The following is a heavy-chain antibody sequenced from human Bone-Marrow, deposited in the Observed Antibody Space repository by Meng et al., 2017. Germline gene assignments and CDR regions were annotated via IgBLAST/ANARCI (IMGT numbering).Heavy chain of an antibody. J-gene: IGHJ5*02. D-gene: IGHD3-16*01. CDR1: GGSFSGYY. CDR2: INHSASS. CDR3: AREGDGGYNWCDP. V-gene: IGHV4-34*01. Sequence: QAQNQQGGAGLLKPSETLSLTCAVYGGSFSGYYWSWIRQPPGKGLEWIGEINHSASSNYNPSLKSRVTLSVDTSKTQLSLNLTSVAAADTAVYSCAREGDGGYNWCDPWGQGTLVTVSS.